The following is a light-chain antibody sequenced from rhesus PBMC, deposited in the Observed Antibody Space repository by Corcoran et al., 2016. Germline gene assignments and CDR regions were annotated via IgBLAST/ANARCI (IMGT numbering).Light chain of an antibody. J-gene: IGKJ1*01. V-gene: IGKV1-33*02. CDR3: LQHNSYPRT. CDR1: QGLSSW. Sequence: DIQMTQSPSSLSPSVGDRVTITCQASQGLSSWLAWYQQKPGKAPKLLIYAASSLQSGVPSRLSCSGSVTDFTLTLRSLQPEDFATSSCLQHNSYPRTFGQGTKVEIK. CDR2: AAS.